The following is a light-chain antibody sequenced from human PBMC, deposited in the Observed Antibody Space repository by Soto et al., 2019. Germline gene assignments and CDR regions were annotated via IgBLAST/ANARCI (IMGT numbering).Light chain of an antibody. CDR1: RPDIGTYDY. J-gene: IGLJ1*01. V-gene: IGLV2-14*03. CDR3: SSFTSDRIYV. Sequence: QCLLTQPTSVSGSPGQSIPLSCTGNRPDIGTYDYVSWYQQHPGRAPRLLIYGVTSRPPGISDRFSASKSGLTASLTLSGLQPEDEADYYCSSFTSDRIYVFGPGTKVTVL. CDR2: GVT.